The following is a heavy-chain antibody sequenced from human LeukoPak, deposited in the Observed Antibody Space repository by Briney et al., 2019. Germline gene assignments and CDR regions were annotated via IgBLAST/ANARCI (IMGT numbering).Heavy chain of an antibody. CDR1: GGSISSGGYY. D-gene: IGHD1-26*01. CDR3: AREDELPGGFDY. J-gene: IGHJ4*02. V-gene: IGHV4-31*03. CDR2: IYYSGST. Sequence: SETLSLTCTVSGGSISSGGYYWSWIRQHPGKGLEWIGYIYYSGSTYYNPSLKSRVTISVDTSKNQFSLKLSSVTAADTAVYYCAREDELPGGFDYWGQGTLVTVSS.